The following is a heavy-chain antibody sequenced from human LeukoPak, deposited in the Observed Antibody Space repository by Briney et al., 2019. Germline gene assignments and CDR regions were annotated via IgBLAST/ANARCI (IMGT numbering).Heavy chain of an antibody. Sequence: SETLSLTCAVYGGSFSGYYWSWIRQPPGKGLEWIGEINHSGSTNYNPSLKSRVTISVDTSKNQFSLKLSSVTAADTAVYYCARGFSSRLLRFGELLGFDPWGQGTLVTVSS. CDR3: ARGFSSRLLRFGELLGFDP. CDR2: INHSGST. J-gene: IGHJ5*02. V-gene: IGHV4-34*01. CDR1: GGSFSGYY. D-gene: IGHD3-10*01.